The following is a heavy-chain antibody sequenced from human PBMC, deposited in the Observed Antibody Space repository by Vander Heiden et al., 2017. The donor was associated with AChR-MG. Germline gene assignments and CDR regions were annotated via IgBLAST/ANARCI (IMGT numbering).Heavy chain of an antibody. J-gene: IGHJ4*02. CDR3: AREGVAGDFDY. CDR2: IKQDGSEK. Sequence: EVQLVESGGGLVQPGGSLRLSCAASGFTFSSYWVGGVRQAPGKGLEWVANIKQDGSEKYYVDSVKGRFTISRDNAKNSLYLQMNSLRAEDTAVYYFAREGVAGDFDYWGQGTLVTVSS. CDR1: GFTFSSYW. V-gene: IGHV3-7*01. D-gene: IGHD6-19*01.